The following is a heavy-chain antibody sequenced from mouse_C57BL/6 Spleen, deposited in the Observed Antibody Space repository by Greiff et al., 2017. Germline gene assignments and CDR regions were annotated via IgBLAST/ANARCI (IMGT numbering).Heavy chain of an antibody. V-gene: IGHV1-50*01. J-gene: IGHJ4*01. CDR3: APVTTPHYYAMDY. CDR2: IDPSDSYT. CDR1: GYTFTSYW. D-gene: IGHD2-3*01. Sequence: QVQLQQPGAELVKPGASVKLSCKASGYTFTSYWMQWIKQRPGQGLEWIGEIDPSDSYTNYNQKFKGKATLTVDTSSSTAYMQLSSLTSEDSAVYYCAPVTTPHYYAMDYWGQGTSVTVSS.